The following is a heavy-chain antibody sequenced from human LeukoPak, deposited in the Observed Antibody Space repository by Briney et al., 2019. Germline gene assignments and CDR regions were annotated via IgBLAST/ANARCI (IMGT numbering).Heavy chain of an antibody. D-gene: IGHD4-17*01. V-gene: IGHV3-9*01. J-gene: IGHJ3*02. CDR3: AKDIAYTSVTYAFDI. CDR2: ISWNSGTI. CDR1: GFTFDDYA. Sequence: GGSLRLSCAASGFTFDDYAMRWVRLAPGKGLEWVSGISWNSGTIGYADSVKGRFTVSRDNAKNSLYLQMNSLRAEDTALYYCAKDIAYTSVTYAFDIWGQGTMVTVSS.